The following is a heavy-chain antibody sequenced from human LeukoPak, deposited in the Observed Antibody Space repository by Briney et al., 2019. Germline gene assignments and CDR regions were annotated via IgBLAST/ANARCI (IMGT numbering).Heavy chain of an antibody. CDR1: GYTFTGYY. Sequence: ASVKVSCKASGYTFTGYYMHWVRQAPGQGLELMGWINPNSCGTNYAQKFQGRVTMTRDTSISTAYMELSRLRSDDTAVYYCARDPYYDILTGYYRHWGQGTLVTVSS. V-gene: IGHV1-2*02. CDR2: INPNSCGT. CDR3: ARDPYYDILTGYYRH. D-gene: IGHD3-9*01. J-gene: IGHJ1*01.